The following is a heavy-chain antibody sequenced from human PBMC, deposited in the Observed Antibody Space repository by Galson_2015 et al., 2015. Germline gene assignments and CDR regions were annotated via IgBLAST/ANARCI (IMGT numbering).Heavy chain of an antibody. CDR3: ATLAGYLGYCSSTSCYWVLGY. J-gene: IGHJ4*02. CDR2: INAGNGNT. D-gene: IGHD2-2*01. Sequence: SVKVSCKASGYTFTSYAMHWVRQAPGQRLEWMGWINAGNGNTKYSQKFQGRVTITRDTSASTAYMELSSLRSEDTAVYYCATLAGYLGYCSSTSCYWVLGYWGQGTLVTVSS. V-gene: IGHV1-3*01. CDR1: GYTFTSYA.